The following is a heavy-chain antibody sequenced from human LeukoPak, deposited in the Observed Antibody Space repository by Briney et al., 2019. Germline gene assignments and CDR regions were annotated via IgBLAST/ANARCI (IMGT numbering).Heavy chain of an antibody. CDR1: GFTFSSYA. CDR3: ARVGPPSGSSDYYYYYMDV. D-gene: IGHD3-10*01. CDR2: ISSNGGST. V-gene: IGHV3-64*01. J-gene: IGHJ6*03. Sequence: GSLRLSCAASGFTFSSYAMHWVRQAPGKGLEYVSAISSNGGSTYYANSAKGRFTISRDNSKNTLYLQMGSLRAEDMAVYYCARVGPPSGSSDYYYYYMDVWGKGTTVTVSS.